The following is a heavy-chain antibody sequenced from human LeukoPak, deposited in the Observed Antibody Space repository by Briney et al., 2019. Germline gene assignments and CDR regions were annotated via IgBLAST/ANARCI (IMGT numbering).Heavy chain of an antibody. CDR3: AGDYEGNLAFDI. CDR1: GFSFSSCS. Sequence: GGSLRLSCAASGFSFSSCSMNWVRQAPGKGLEWVSSISSSGTYIYYADSLEGRFTISRDNVRNSLYLQMNSRRAEDTAVYYCAGDYEGNLAFDIWGQGTMVTVSA. J-gene: IGHJ3*02. D-gene: IGHD4-23*01. V-gene: IGHV3-21*01. CDR2: ISSSGTYI.